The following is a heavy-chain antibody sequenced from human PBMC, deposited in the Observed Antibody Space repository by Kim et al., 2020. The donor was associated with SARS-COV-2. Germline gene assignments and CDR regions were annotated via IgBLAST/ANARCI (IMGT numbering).Heavy chain of an antibody. D-gene: IGHD3-10*01. CDR2: IYYSGST. CDR3: ARVLDTMVRPGGAFDI. Sequence: SETLSLTCTVSGGSISSGGYYWSWIRQHPGKGLEWIGYIYYSGSTYYNPSLKSRVTISVDTSKNQFSLKLSSVTAADTAVYYCARVLDTMVRPGGAFDIWGQGTMVTVSS. J-gene: IGHJ3*02. CDR1: GGSISSGGYY. V-gene: IGHV4-31*03.